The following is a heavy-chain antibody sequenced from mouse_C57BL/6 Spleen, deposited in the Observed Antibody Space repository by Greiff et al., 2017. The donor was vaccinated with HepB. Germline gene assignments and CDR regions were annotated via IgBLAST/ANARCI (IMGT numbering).Heavy chain of an antibody. CDR2: IDPETGGT. CDR3: TRNRWDY. V-gene: IGHV1-15*01. J-gene: IGHJ2*01. CDR1: GYTFTDYE. Sequence: VQLQESGAELVRPGASVTLSCKASGYTFTDYEMHWVKQTPVHGLEWIGAIDPETGGTAYNQKFKGKAILTADKSSSTAYMELRSLTSEDSAVYYCTRNRWDYWGQGTTLTVSS.